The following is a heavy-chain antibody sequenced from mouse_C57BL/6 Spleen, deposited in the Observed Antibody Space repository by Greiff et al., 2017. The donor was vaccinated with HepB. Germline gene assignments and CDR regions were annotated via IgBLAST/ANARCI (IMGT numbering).Heavy chain of an antibody. CDR1: GYTFTSYW. CDR2: IDPSDSYT. J-gene: IGHJ3*01. Sequence: QVQLQQPGAELVMPGASVKLSCKASGYTFTSYWMHWVKQRPGQGLEWIGEIDPSDSYTNYNQKFKGKSTLTVDKSSSTAYMQLSSLTSEDSAVYYCARLYDYFAWFAYWGQGTLVTVSA. D-gene: IGHD2-4*01. V-gene: IGHV1-69*01. CDR3: ARLYDYFAWFAY.